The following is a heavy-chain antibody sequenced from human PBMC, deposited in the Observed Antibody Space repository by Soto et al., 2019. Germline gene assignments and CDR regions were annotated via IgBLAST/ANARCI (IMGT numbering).Heavy chain of an antibody. V-gene: IGHV1-69*04. J-gene: IGHJ4*02. D-gene: IGHD3-10*01. CDR1: GGTFSSYT. CDR2: IIPILGIA. Sequence: ASVKVSCKASGGTFSSYTISWVRQAPGQGLEWMGRIIPILGIANYAQKFQGRVTITADKSTSTAYMELSSLRSEDTAVYYCARDSQHTYYYGSGSYTPGTLFDYWGQGTLVTVSS. CDR3: ARDSQHTYYYGSGSYTPGTLFDY.